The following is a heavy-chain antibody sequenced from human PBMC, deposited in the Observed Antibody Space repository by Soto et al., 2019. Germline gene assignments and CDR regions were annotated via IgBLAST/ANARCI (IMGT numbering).Heavy chain of an antibody. CDR3: TRESFRGLLNY. J-gene: IGHJ4*02. Sequence: PGGSLRLSCITSGFTFGDYDIGWFRQAPGNGLEWVGFIRSKAYGVTTDYAASVRGRFTISRDDSRRIAYLQLNSLKTEDTAVYYCTRESFRGLLNYWGQGSLVIVSS. V-gene: IGHV3-49*03. D-gene: IGHD3-10*01. CDR1: GFTFGDYD. CDR2: IRSKAYGVTT.